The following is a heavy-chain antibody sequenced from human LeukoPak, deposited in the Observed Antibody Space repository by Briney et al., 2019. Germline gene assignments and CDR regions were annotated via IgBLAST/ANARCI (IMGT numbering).Heavy chain of an antibody. D-gene: IGHD6-19*01. CDR2: ISWDGGSS. Sequence: GGSLRLSCAASGFTFDDYAMHWVRHAPGKGLEWVSLISWDGGSSYYADSVKGRFTISRDNSKNSLYLQKNSLRAQDTALYYCAKDSKAVTGTGNIDYWGQGTLVTVSS. J-gene: IGHJ4*02. V-gene: IGHV3-43D*03. CDR1: GFTFDDYA. CDR3: AKDSKAVTGTGNIDY.